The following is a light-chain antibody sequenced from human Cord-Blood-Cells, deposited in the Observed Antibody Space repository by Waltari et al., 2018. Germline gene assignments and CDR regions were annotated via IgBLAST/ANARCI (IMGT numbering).Light chain of an antibody. CDR1: QSVSSN. CDR3: QQYNNWPSWT. Sequence: EIVMTQSPATLSVSPGERATLSCRASQSVSSNLAWYQQKPGQAPRLLIYGASTRATSIPARFSGRGSGTEFTLTISSLQSEDFAVYYCQQYNNWPSWTFGQGTKVEIK. V-gene: IGKV3-15*01. CDR2: GAS. J-gene: IGKJ1*01.